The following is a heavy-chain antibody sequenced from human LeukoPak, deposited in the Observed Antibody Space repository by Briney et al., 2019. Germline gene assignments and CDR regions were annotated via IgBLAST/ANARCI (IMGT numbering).Heavy chain of an antibody. CDR1: GFTFSSYG. CDR3: AKDGGYYDSSGYYPHDAFDI. Sequence: GGSLRLSCAASGFTFSSYGMHWVRQAPGKGLEWVAVIWYDGSNKYYADSVKSRFTISRDNSKNTLYLQMNSLRAEDTAVYYCAKDGGYYDSSGYYPHDAFDIWGQGTMVTVSS. D-gene: IGHD3-22*01. V-gene: IGHV3-30*02. J-gene: IGHJ3*02. CDR2: IWYDGSNK.